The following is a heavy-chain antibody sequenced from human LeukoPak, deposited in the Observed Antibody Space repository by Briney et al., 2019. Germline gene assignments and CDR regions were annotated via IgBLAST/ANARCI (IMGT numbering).Heavy chain of an antibody. CDR2: IYSGGGRT. Sequence: TGGSLRLSCAASGFTVSSNYMSWVRQAPGKGLEWVSVIYSGGGRTYYADSVKGRFTISRDNSKNTLYLQMNSLRAEDTAVYYCARCENGDNFPSPMDVWGQGTTVTVSS. J-gene: IGHJ6*02. D-gene: IGHD4-17*01. V-gene: IGHV3-53*01. CDR3: ARCENGDNFPSPMDV. CDR1: GFTVSSNY.